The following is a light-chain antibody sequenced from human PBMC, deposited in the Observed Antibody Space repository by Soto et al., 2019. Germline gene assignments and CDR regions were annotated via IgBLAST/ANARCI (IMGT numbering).Light chain of an antibody. Sequence: DIQMTQSPSSLSASVGDRVTITCRASQSINNYLSWHQQKPGKAPKLLIYTASTLQGGVPSRFSGSGSGTEFTPTITSLQPEDFATYYCQETYSNLYTFGQGTKLEIK. CDR2: TAS. V-gene: IGKV1-39*01. J-gene: IGKJ2*01. CDR1: QSINNY. CDR3: QETYSNLYT.